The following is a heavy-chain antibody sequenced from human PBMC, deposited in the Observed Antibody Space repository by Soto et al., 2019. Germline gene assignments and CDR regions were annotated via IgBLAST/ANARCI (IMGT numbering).Heavy chain of an antibody. Sequence: QVQLQESGPGLVKPSETLSLTCTVSGGSTTSYFWSWIRQPPGQGLEWIGYIYFSGTTNFNPSLKSRVTISLDTSKNQFSLKLNSVTAADTAVYYCARDSYSSGFNYFDYWSQGTLVTVSS. CDR1: GGSTTSYF. CDR2: IYFSGTT. CDR3: ARDSYSSGFNYFDY. J-gene: IGHJ4*02. D-gene: IGHD3-22*01. V-gene: IGHV4-59*01.